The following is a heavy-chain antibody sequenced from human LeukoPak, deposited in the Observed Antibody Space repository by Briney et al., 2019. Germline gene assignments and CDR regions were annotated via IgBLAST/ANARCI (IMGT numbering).Heavy chain of an antibody. CDR2: IKQDGSET. CDR1: GFTFTNYW. D-gene: IGHD3-3*01. Sequence: PGGSLRLSCAASGFTFTNYWMSWVRQAPGKGLEWVANIKQDGSETYYADSVMGRFTISRDNAENSLFLQMTSLRGEDTAVYFCARRTTIFPRRYFFDYWGQGTLVTVSS. CDR3: ARRTTIFPRRYFFDY. J-gene: IGHJ4*02. V-gene: IGHV3-7*01.